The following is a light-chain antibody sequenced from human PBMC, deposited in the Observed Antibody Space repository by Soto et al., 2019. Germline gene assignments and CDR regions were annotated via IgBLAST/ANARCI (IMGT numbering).Light chain of an antibody. Sequence: QSVLTQPASVSGSPGQSITVSCTGSSSDFGDDKYVSWYQQQPGKGPNLLIYGVNSRPSGISNRFSGSKSGNTASLTISGLQVEDEAEYFCGSFTISRIWVFGGGTKVTVL. V-gene: IGLV2-14*01. CDR1: SSDFGDDKY. CDR3: GSFTISRIWV. J-gene: IGLJ3*02. CDR2: GVN.